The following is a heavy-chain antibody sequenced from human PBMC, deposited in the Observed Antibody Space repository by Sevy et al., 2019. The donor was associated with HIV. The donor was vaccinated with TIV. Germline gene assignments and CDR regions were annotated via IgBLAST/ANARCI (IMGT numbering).Heavy chain of an antibody. V-gene: IGHV4-59*01. Sequence: SETLSLTCSVFGDSISTYYWTWIRQPPGKGLEWIGYIYYSGNTNFNPSLKRRVTMSVDTSKNQFSLKLRSVTAADTAVYYCARVGFSWNDVDYWGQGTLVTVSS. CDR2: IYYSGNT. J-gene: IGHJ4*02. CDR3: ARVGFSWNDVDY. CDR1: GDSISTYY. D-gene: IGHD1-20*01.